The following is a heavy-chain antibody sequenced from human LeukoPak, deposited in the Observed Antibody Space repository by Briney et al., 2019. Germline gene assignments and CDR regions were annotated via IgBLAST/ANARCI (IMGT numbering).Heavy chain of an antibody. Sequence: GESLKISCKASGYDFSSYWINWVRQMPGKGLEWMGRLDPSDSYTNYSPSFQGHVTISTVKPISTAYLRWSSLKASDTAMYCCARLSSTSSGLSYWSQGTLVTVSS. D-gene: IGHD6-6*01. J-gene: IGHJ4*02. CDR3: ARLSSTSSGLSY. V-gene: IGHV5-10-1*01. CDR1: GYDFSSYW. CDR2: LDPSDSYT.